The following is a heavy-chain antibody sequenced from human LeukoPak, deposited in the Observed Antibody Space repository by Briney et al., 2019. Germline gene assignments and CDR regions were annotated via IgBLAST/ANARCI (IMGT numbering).Heavy chain of an antibody. CDR2: IKSDGST. J-gene: IGHJ1*01. V-gene: IGHV3-74*01. CDR3: ARAPAEIGGYYPEYFRH. D-gene: IGHD3-22*01. Sequence: GGSLRLSCAASGFPFSRYCMHWVRQAPGKALVWVSRIKSDGSTNNADSVKGRFTISRDNAKNTVSLQMNSLRAEDTGVYYCARAPAEIGGYYPEYFRHWGQGTLVTVSS. CDR1: GFPFSRYC.